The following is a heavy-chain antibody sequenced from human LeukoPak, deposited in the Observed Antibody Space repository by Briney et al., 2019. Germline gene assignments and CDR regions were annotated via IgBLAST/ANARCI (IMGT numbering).Heavy chain of an antibody. V-gene: IGHV4-34*01. CDR2: INHSGST. CDR3: ARVSVATGLFDY. J-gene: IGHJ4*02. D-gene: IGHD5-12*01. Sequence: SETLSLTCAVYGGSFSGYYWSWIRQPPGKGLEWIGEINHSGSTNYNPSLKSRVTISVDTSKNQFSLKLSSVTAADTAVYYCARVSVATGLFDYWGQGTLVTVSS. CDR1: GGSFSGYY.